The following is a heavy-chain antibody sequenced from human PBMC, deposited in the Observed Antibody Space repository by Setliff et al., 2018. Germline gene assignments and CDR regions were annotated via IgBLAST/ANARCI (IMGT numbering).Heavy chain of an antibody. J-gene: IGHJ6*03. CDR1: GFSFSDAW. CDR2: ISSSSTTI. D-gene: IGHD2-8*02. CDR3: ARVWSMVSDSYYFYMDV. Sequence: GGSLRLSCAASGFSFSDAWMNWVRQAPGKGLEWVSYISSSSTTIYYADSVKGRFTISRDNAKNSLYLQMNSLRAEDTAVYYCARVWSMVSDSYYFYMDVWGKGTTVTVSS. V-gene: IGHV3-48*01.